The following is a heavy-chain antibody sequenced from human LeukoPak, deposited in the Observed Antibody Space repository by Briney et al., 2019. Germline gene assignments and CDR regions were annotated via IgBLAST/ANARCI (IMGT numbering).Heavy chain of an antibody. V-gene: IGHV3-30*18. CDR3: AKDSRGGDY. CDR2: ISYDGSNK. D-gene: IGHD3-10*01. Sequence: AGRSLRLSCAASGFTFSSYGMHWVRQAPGKGLEWVAVISYDGSNKYYADSVKGRFTISRDNSKNTLYLQMNSLRAEDTAVYYCAKDSRGGDYWGQGTLVTVSS. J-gene: IGHJ4*02. CDR1: GFTFSSYG.